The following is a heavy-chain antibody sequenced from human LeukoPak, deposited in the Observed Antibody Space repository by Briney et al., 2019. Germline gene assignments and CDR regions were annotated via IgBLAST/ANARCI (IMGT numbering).Heavy chain of an antibody. V-gene: IGHV3-53*01. CDR3: ARIDSNWYYFDY. J-gene: IGHJ4*02. Sequence: PGGSLRLSCAASGFTVSSNYMSWVRQAPGEGLEWVSVIYSGGSTYYADSVKGRFTISRDNSKNTLYLQMNSLRAEDTAVYYCARIDSNWYYFDYWGQGTLVTVSS. CDR1: GFTVSSNY. D-gene: IGHD4-11*01. CDR2: IYSGGST.